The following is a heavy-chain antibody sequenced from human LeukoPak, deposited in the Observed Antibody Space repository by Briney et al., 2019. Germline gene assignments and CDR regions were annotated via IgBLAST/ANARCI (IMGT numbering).Heavy chain of an antibody. CDR3: AKDLQTGTYPDY. CDR2: ISGSAGAT. CDR1: GFTFSNYV. V-gene: IGHV3-23*01. Sequence: PGGSLRLSCAASGFTFSNYVMTWVRQAPGKGLEWVSTISGSAGATYYADSVKGRFTVSRDNSKNTLYLQMNSLRAEDTAVYYCAKDLQTGTYPDYWGQGTLVTVSS. D-gene: IGHD1-26*01. J-gene: IGHJ4*02.